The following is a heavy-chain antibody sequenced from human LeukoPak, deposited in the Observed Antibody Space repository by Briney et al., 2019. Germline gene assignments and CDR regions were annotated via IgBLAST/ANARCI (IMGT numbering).Heavy chain of an antibody. Sequence: GGSLRLSCAASGFTFSSYAMTWVRQAPGKGLEWVSGISGSGDSTYYADSVKGRFTISRDNSKNTLYLQMNSLRAEDTAVYYCAKDSARGSYSDWGQGTLVTVSS. J-gene: IGHJ4*02. V-gene: IGHV3-23*01. D-gene: IGHD1-26*01. CDR3: AKDSARGSYSD. CDR1: GFTFSSYA. CDR2: ISGSGDST.